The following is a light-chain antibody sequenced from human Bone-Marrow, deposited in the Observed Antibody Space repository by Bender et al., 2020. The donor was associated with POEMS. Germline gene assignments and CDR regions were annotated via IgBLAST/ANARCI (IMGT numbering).Light chain of an antibody. J-gene: IGLJ3*02. CDR1: SSDVGGYNY. Sequence: QSALTQPASVSGSPGQSITISCTGTSSDVGGYNYVSWYQQHPGKAPKLMIYDVSERPSGVPDRFSGSKSGNTASLTISGLQAEDEADYYCSSYTSSTTWEFGGGTKLTVL. CDR3: SSYTSSTTWE. V-gene: IGLV2-14*01. CDR2: DVS.